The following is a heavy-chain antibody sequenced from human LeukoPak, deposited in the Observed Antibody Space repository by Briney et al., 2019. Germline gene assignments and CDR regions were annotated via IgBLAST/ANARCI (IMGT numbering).Heavy chain of an antibody. CDR1: GYTFTSYY. J-gene: IGHJ6*03. CDR2: INPSGGST. D-gene: IGHD6-19*01. CDR3: ARVAQAGHAVAGPKNYYYYMDV. V-gene: IGHV1-46*01. Sequence: GASVKVSCKASGYTFTSYYMHLVRQAPGQGLEWMGIINPSGGSTSYAQKFQGRVTMTRDTSISTAYMELSRLRSDDTAVSYCARVAQAGHAVAGPKNYYYYMDVWGKGTTVTVSS.